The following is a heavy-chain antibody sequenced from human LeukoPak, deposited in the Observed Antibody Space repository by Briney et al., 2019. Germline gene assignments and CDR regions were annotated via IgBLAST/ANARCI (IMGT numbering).Heavy chain of an antibody. D-gene: IGHD6-6*01. Sequence: SETLSLTCTVSGGSNSSYYWSWIRQPPGKGLEWIGYIYYSGSTNYNPSLKSRVTISVDTSKNQFSLKLSSVTAADTAVYYFAGRVVGIAARIYYYYMDVWGKGTTVTVSS. CDR1: GGSNSSYY. J-gene: IGHJ6*03. CDR3: AGRVVGIAARIYYYYMDV. CDR2: IYYSGST. V-gene: IGHV4-59*01.